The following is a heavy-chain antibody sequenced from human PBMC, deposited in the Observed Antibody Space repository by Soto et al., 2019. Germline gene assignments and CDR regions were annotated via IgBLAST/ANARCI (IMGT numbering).Heavy chain of an antibody. D-gene: IGHD3-10*01. V-gene: IGHV4-34*01. CDR3: ARGYGSGSYYNY. J-gene: IGHJ4*02. Sequence: QVQLHQWGAGLLKPSETLSLTCAVYGGSFSNDYWSWIRQSPGKGLEWIGEINRGGSPNYNPSLKSRVSISVDTSKNQFSLRLISVTAADMAVYYCARGYGSGSYYNYWGQGTLVTVSS. CDR1: GGSFSNDY. CDR2: INRGGSP.